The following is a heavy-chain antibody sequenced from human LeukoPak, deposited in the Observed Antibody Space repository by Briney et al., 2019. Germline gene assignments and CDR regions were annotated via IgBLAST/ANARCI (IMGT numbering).Heavy chain of an antibody. Sequence: GGSLRLSCAASGFTFSNYGIHWVRQAPGKGLEWVSAISGSGGSTYYADSVKGRFTISRDNSKNTLYLQMNSLRAEDTAVYYCATTPRPCYYDYWGQGTLVTVSS. J-gene: IGHJ4*02. CDR1: GFTFSNYG. CDR2: ISGSGGST. CDR3: ATTPRPCYYDY. V-gene: IGHV3-23*01.